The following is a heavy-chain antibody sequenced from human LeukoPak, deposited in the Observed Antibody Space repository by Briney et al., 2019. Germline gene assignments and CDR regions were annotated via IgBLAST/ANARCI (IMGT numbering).Heavy chain of an antibody. CDR1: GFTVSSND. V-gene: IGHV3-66*01. CDR2: IYSGDST. CDR3: ARGVAPTMIVVVIKAGLSYFDY. J-gene: IGHJ4*02. D-gene: IGHD3-22*01. Sequence: GGSLRLSCAASGFTVSSNDMCWVRQAPGKGLEWVSAIYSGDSTYYADSVRGRFTSSRDNSKNKLNLQMNSLRAEDTAVYYCARGVAPTMIVVVIKAGLSYFDYWGQGTLVTVSS.